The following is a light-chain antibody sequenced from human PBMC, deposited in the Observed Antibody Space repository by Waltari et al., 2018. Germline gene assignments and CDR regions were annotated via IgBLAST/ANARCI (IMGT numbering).Light chain of an antibody. CDR3: CSYTSSRTWV. Sequence: QSALTQPAPVSGSPGQSIAISCTGTSSEVGGYNYVSWYQLPPAKAPKLMIYDVTNRPSGVSNRFSGSKSGNTASLTISGLQVEDEADYYCCSYTSSRTWVFGGGTKVTVL. J-gene: IGLJ3*02. CDR2: DVT. CDR1: SSEVGGYNY. V-gene: IGLV2-14*03.